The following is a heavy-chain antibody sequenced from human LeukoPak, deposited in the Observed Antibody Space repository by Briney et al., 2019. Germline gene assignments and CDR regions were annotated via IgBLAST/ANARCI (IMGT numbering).Heavy chain of an antibody. J-gene: IGHJ4*02. Sequence: GASVKVSCKASGYTFTGYYMHWVRQAPGHGLEWIGWINPNSGGTNYAQKFQGRVTMTRDTSISTAYMELSRLRSDDTAVYYCARTRGYDILTGYPEWDYWGQGTLVTVSS. CDR1: GYTFTGYY. D-gene: IGHD3-9*01. CDR3: ARTRGYDILTGYPEWDY. CDR2: INPNSGGT. V-gene: IGHV1-2*02.